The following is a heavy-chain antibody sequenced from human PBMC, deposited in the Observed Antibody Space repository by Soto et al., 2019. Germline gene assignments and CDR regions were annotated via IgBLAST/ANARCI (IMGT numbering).Heavy chain of an antibody. CDR3: ARPMNYHEYLDS. D-gene: IGHD3-10*01. CDR2: XHGNDRPT. Sequence: XVKISCKASGYTFTRYAMHWVRQAPGQRPAWMGCXHGNDRPTKYSHTFKGXXTLTRHTXXRTHYMELGSLRPEDTAVYYCARPMNYHEYLDSWGQGTLVTVSS. J-gene: IGHJ4*02. V-gene: IGHV1-3*01. CDR1: GYTFTRYA.